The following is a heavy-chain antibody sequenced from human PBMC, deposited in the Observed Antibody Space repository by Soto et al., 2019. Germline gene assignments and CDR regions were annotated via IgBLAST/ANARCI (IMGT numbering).Heavy chain of an antibody. D-gene: IGHD5-18*01. V-gene: IGHV1-2*02. Sequence: ASVKVSCKASGYTFTGYYMHWVRQAPGQGLEWMGWINPNSGGTNYAQKFQGRVTMTRDTSISTAYMELSRLRSDDTAVYYCARVPMELSGYSYELDYWGQGTLVTVSS. CDR3: ARVPMELSGYSYELDY. CDR2: INPNSGGT. J-gene: IGHJ4*02. CDR1: GYTFTGYY.